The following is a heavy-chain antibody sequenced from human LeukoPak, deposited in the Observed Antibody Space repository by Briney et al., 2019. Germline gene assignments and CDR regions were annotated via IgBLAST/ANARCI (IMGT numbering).Heavy chain of an antibody. CDR1: GGSFSGYY. D-gene: IGHD4-17*01. Sequence: PSETLSLTCAVYGGSFSGYYWSWIRQPPRKGLEWIGEINHSGSTNYNPSLKSRVTISVDTSKNQFSLKLSSVTAADTAVYYCARGETTTVRGVDYWGQGTLVTVSS. CDR2: INHSGST. J-gene: IGHJ4*02. CDR3: ARGETTTVRGVDY. V-gene: IGHV4-34*01.